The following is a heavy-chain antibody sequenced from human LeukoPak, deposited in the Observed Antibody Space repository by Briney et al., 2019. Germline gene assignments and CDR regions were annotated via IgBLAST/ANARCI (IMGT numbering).Heavy chain of an antibody. CDR2: IIPILGIA. CDR3: ARDIVGATYGPSDY. J-gene: IGHJ4*02. CDR1: GYTFSSYG. Sequence: GASVKVSCKASGYTFSSYGVSWVRQAPGQGLEWMGRIIPILGIANYAQKFQGRVTITADRSTSTAYMELGSLRSGATAIYYCARDIVGATYGPSDYWGQGTLVTVSS. D-gene: IGHD1-26*01. V-gene: IGHV1-69*04.